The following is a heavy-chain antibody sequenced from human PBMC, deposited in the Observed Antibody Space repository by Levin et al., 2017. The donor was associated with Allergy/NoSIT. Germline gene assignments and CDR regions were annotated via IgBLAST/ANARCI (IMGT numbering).Heavy chain of an antibody. D-gene: IGHD3-9*01. CDR3: ASLKGMDV. V-gene: IGHV3-7*01. Sequence: GGSLRLSCAASGLTFSSYWMSWVRQAPGKGLEWVANIKQDGSEKYYVDSVKGRFTISRDNAKNSLYLQMNSLRAEDTAVYYCASLKGMDVWGQGTTVTVSS. J-gene: IGHJ6*02. CDR1: GLTFSSYW. CDR2: IKQDGSEK.